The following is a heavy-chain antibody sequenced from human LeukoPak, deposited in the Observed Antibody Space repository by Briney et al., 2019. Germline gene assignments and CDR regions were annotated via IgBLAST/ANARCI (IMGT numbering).Heavy chain of an antibody. CDR2: LSVIGDST. J-gene: IGHJ4*02. D-gene: IGHD6-19*01. CDR1: GFTFSKFD. Sequence: GGSLRLSCVAAGFTFSKFDMSWVRQAPGKGLEWVSSLSVIGDSTFYADSVRGRFTISRDNSRNTVYLHMNSLRAEDTAVYYCARENEVAATFDYWGQGTLVTVSS. CDR3: ARENEVAATFDY. V-gene: IGHV3-23*01.